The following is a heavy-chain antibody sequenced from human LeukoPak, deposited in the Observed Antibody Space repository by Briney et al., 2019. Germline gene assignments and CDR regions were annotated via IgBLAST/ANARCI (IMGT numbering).Heavy chain of an antibody. D-gene: IGHD5-24*01. CDR1: GGSISSSSYY. CDR3: ARGPLQSGYYYYYMDV. CDR2: IYYSGST. J-gene: IGHJ6*03. V-gene: IGHV4-39*07. Sequence: SETLSLTCTVSGGSISSSSYYWGWIRQPPGKGLEWIGSIYYSGSTYYNPSLKSRVTISVDTSKNQFSLKLSPVTAADTAVYYCARGPLQSGYYYYYMDVWGKGTTVTVSS.